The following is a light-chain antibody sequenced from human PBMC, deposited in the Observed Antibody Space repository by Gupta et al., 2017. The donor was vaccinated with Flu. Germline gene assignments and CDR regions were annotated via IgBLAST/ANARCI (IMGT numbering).Light chain of an antibody. V-gene: IGKV1-5*03. Sequence: DIKMTQSPSTVSASVGDSVIITCRASMTINRWLAWYQEKPGKPPKFLISTASTLQNGVPSRFSGSGSGTEFTLTISSLQPDDFATYSCLQYHSFPVSFGGGTRVEI. CDR1: MTINRW. J-gene: IGKJ4*01. CDR3: LQYHSFPVS. CDR2: TAS.